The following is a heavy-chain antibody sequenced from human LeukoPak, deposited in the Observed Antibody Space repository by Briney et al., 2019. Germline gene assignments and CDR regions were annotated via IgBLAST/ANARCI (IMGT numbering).Heavy chain of an antibody. J-gene: IGHJ6*02. V-gene: IGHV4-59*01. D-gene: IGHD6-13*01. Sequence: PSETLSLTCTVSGGSISGYYWSWIRQPPGKGLEWIGYIYYGGSTNYNPSLKSRLTISVDTSKNQFSLKLGSVTAADTAVYYCARGGGFGSSWPYYYGVDVWGQGTTVTVSS. CDR2: IYYGGST. CDR3: ARGGGFGSSWPYYYGVDV. CDR1: GGSISGYY.